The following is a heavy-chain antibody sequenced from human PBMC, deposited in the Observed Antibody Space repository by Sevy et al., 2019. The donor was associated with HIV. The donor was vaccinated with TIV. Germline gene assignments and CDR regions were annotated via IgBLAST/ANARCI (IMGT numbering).Heavy chain of an antibody. CDR2: ISSSGGST. V-gene: IGHV3-23*01. Sequence: GGSLRLSCVASGFTFISYTMSWVRQAPGKVLEWVSAISSSGGSTYSGDSVKGRFTISRDNSKNTVYLEINNLRAEDTALYYCAKEEFSGYNFGYWGQGTLVTVSS. J-gene: IGHJ4*02. D-gene: IGHD5-12*01. CDR3: AKEEFSGYNFGY. CDR1: GFTFISYT.